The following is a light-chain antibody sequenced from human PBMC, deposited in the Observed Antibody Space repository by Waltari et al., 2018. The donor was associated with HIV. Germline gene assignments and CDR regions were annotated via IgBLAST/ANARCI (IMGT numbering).Light chain of an antibody. Sequence: DIVMTQSPDSLVVSLGERATINCKSSKSVLYSSNNKNYLAWYQQKPGQPPKLLIYWASTRESGVPDRFSGSGSGTDFTLTISSLQAEDVAVYYCQQYYSTPQTFGQGTKVEIK. V-gene: IGKV4-1*01. CDR1: KSVLYSSNNKNY. CDR2: WAS. J-gene: IGKJ1*01. CDR3: QQYYSTPQT.